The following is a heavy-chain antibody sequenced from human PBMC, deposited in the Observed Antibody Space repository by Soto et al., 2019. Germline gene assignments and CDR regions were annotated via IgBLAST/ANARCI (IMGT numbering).Heavy chain of an antibody. Sequence: QLQLQESGPGLVKPSETLSLTCTVSGGSISSSSYYWGWIRQPPGKGLEWIGSIYYSGSTYYNPSLKSRVTISVNTSKNQFPLKPSSVTAADTAVYYLARHSRVPPANWFDPWGQGTLVTVSS. CDR3: ARHSRVPPANWFDP. CDR1: GGSISSSSYY. J-gene: IGHJ5*02. CDR2: IYYSGST. V-gene: IGHV4-39*01.